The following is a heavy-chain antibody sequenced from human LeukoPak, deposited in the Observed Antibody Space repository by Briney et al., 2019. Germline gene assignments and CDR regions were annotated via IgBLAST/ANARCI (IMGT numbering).Heavy chain of an antibody. D-gene: IGHD3-10*01. V-gene: IGHV4-30-2*01. CDR1: GGSISNGGYS. J-gene: IGHJ5*02. CDR2: IYHSGST. CDR3: ARESRMVRGINWFDP. Sequence: PSETLSLTCAVSGGSISNGGYSWSWIRQPPGKGLEWIGYIYHSGSTYYNPSLKSRVTISVDRSKNQFSLKLSSVTAADTAVYYCARESRMVRGINWFDPWGQGTLVTVSS.